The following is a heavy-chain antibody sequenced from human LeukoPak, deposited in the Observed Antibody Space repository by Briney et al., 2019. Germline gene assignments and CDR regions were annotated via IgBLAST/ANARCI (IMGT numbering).Heavy chain of an antibody. CDR2: IYYTGST. CDR1: GGSISSYY. CDR3: ARVGGSSLDY. V-gene: IGHV4-59*12. D-gene: IGHD6-6*01. Sequence: SETLSLTCTVSGGSISSYYWSWIRQPPGKGLEWIGYIYYTGSTNYNPSLKSRVTISVDTSKNQFSLKLSSVTAADTAVYYCARVGGSSLDYWGQGTLVTVSS. J-gene: IGHJ4*02.